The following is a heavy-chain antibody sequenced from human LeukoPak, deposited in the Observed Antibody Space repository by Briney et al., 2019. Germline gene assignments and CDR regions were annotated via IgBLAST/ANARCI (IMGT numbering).Heavy chain of an antibody. J-gene: IGHJ5*02. CDR2: ISAYNGNT. CDR1: GYTFTSCG. D-gene: IGHD4-17*01. CDR3: ARDNRIDYGDYTYNWFDP. Sequence: ASVKVSCKASGYTFTSCGISWVRQAPGQGLEWMGWISAYNGNTNYAQKLQGRVTMTTDTSTSTAYMELRSLRSDDTAVYYCARDNRIDYGDYTYNWFDPWGQGTLVTVSS. V-gene: IGHV1-18*01.